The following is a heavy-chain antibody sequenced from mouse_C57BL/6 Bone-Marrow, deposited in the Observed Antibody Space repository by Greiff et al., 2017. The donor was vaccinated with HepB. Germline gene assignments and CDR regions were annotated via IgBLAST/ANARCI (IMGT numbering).Heavy chain of an antibody. CDR3: AIYYGSSQAWFAY. CDR1: GYTFTSYG. J-gene: IGHJ3*01. V-gene: IGHV1-81*01. D-gene: IGHD1-1*01. Sequence: QVQLQQSGAELARPGASVKLSCKASGYTFTSYGISWVKQRTGQGLEWIGEIYPRSGNTYYNEKFKGKATLTADKSSSTAYMELRSLTSEDSAVYFCAIYYGSSQAWFAYWGQGTLVTVSA. CDR2: IYPRSGNT.